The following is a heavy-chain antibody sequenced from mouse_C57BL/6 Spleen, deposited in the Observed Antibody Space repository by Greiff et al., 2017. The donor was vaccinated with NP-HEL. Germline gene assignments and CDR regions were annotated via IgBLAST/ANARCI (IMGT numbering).Heavy chain of an antibody. V-gene: IGHV1-59*01. CDR2: IDPSDSYT. CDR1: GYTFTSYW. CDR3: ARGYYYGSPLYAMDY. Sequence: QVQLQQPGAELVRPGTSVKLSCKASGYTFTSYWMHWVKQRPGQGLEWIGVIDPSDSYTNYNQKFKGKATLTVDTSSSTAYMQLSSLTSEDSAVYYCARGYYYGSPLYAMDYWGQGTSVTVSS. J-gene: IGHJ4*01. D-gene: IGHD1-1*01.